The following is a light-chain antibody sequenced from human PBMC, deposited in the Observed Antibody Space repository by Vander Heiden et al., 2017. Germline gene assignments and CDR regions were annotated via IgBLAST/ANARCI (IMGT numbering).Light chain of an antibody. Sequence: DIVMTQTLDSLAVSLGERATINCKSSQSVLYSSNNKNYLAWYQQKPGQPPKLLIYWASTRESGVPDLFSGSGSGTYFTLTINSLQAEDVAVYYCQQDYSTPRTFGQGTKVEIK. CDR2: WAS. J-gene: IGKJ1*01. V-gene: IGKV4-1*01. CDR3: QQDYSTPRT. CDR1: QSVLYSSNNKNY.